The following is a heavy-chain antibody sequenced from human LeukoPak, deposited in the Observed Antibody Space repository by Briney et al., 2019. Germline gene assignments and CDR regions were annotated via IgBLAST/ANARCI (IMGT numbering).Heavy chain of an antibody. CDR2: INHSGST. V-gene: IGHV4-34*01. J-gene: IGHJ4*02. CDR1: GGSFSGYY. Sequence: SETLSLTCAVYGGSFSGYYWSWIRQPPGKGLEWIGEINHSGSTNYNPSLKSRVTMSVDTSKNQFSLNLSSVTAADTALYYCARHTGGYTYGLVYWGQGTLVTVSS. D-gene: IGHD5-18*01. CDR3: ARHTGGYTYGLVY.